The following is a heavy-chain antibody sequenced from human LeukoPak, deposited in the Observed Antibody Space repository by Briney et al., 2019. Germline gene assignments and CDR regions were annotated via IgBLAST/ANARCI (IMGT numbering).Heavy chain of an antibody. CDR3: ARYLFAEFDY. D-gene: IGHD3-10*02. V-gene: IGHV1-46*01. CDR1: GYTFTSYY. Sequence: GSSVKVSCKASGYTFTSYYMHWVRQAPGQGLEWMGIINPSCGSTSYAQKFQGRVTMTRDTSTSTVYMELSSLRSEDTAVYYCARYLFAEFDYWGQGTLVTVSS. CDR2: INPSCGST. J-gene: IGHJ4*02.